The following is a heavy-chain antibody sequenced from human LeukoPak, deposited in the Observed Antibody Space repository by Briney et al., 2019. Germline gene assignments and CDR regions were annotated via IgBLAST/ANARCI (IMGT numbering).Heavy chain of an antibody. CDR3: ASTEQSSGYSGWFDP. V-gene: IGHV4-34*01. D-gene: IGHD3-22*01. J-gene: IGHJ5*02. CDR1: GGSITGYY. CDR2: IHYTGAT. Sequence: SETLSLTCAVYGGSITGYYWSWIRQTPGRGLEWVGEIHYTGATSYNPSLKSRATISTDTSKNQFSLKLSSVTAADTAVYYCASTEQSSGYSGWFDPWGQGTLVTVSS.